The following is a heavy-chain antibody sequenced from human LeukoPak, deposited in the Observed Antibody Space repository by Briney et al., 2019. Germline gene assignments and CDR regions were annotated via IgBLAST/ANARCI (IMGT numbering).Heavy chain of an antibody. CDR3: ARDLLCGGDCFLFQH. Sequence: PSETLSLTCTISGGSISSYYWSWIRQPAGKGLEWIGRIYTSGSTNYNPSLKSRVTMSVDTSKNQFSLKLSSVTAADTAVYYCARDLLCGGDCFLFQHWGQGTLVTVSS. V-gene: IGHV4-4*07. J-gene: IGHJ1*01. CDR2: IYTSGST. D-gene: IGHD2-21*02. CDR1: GGSISSYY.